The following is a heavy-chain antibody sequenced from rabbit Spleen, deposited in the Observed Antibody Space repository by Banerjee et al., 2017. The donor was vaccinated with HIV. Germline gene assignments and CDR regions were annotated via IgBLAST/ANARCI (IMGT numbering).Heavy chain of an antibody. V-gene: IGHV1S40*01. Sequence: QSLEESGGGLVQPEGSLTLTCTTSGFSFSSSYYICWVRQAPGKGLEWIACIDTNDGDTDYANWPKGRFTISRTSSTTVTLQMTSLTAADTATYFCARDLVAVIGWNFNLWGQGTLVTVS. CDR2: IDTNDGDT. J-gene: IGHJ4*01. CDR3: ARDLVAVIGWNFNL. D-gene: IGHD1-1*01. CDR1: GFSFSSSYY.